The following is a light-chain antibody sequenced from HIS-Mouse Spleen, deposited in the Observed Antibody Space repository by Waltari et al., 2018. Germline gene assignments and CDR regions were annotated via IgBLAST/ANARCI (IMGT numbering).Light chain of an antibody. J-gene: IGLJ1*01. CDR1: SRAVGGYYS. CDR3: CSYAGSYTYV. V-gene: IGLV2-11*01. CDR2: DVS. Sequence: QSALTQPRSVSGSPGQSVTISCTGTSRAVGGYYSVSWYQQPPGKAPKPMIYDVSKRPSGVPDRFSGSKSGNTASLTISGLQAEDEADYYCCSYAGSYTYVFGTGTKVTVL.